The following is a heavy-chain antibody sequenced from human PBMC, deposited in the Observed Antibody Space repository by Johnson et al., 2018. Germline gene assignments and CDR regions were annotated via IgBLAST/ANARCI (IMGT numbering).Heavy chain of an antibody. CDR3: ARGSGTFMVNDAFDF. V-gene: IGHV1-69*01. J-gene: IGHJ3*01. Sequence: QVQLVQSGAEVKKPGSSVKLSCKASGGTFSNYPFTWVRQAPGQGLEWMGGIIPMFGTAHYAQKFKGRVTITADDSTRTAYMELTSLRSDDPDVYFCARGSGTFMVNDAFDFWGQGTMVTVSS. D-gene: IGHD3-10*01. CDR2: IIPMFGTA. CDR1: GGTFSNYP.